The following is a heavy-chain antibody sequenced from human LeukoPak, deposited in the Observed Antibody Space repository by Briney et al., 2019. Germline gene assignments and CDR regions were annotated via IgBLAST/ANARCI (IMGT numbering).Heavy chain of an antibody. CDR2: ISGSGGST. V-gene: IGHV3-23*01. CDR3: AKQTLPDSSGYYYFDY. CDR1: GFTFSSYA. D-gene: IGHD3-22*01. Sequence: PGGSLRLSCAASGFTFSSYAMSWVRQAPGKGLEWVSAISGSGGSTYYADSVKGRFTISRDNSKNTLYLQMNSLRAEDTAVYYCAKQTLPDSSGYYYFDYWGQGTLVTVSS. J-gene: IGHJ4*02.